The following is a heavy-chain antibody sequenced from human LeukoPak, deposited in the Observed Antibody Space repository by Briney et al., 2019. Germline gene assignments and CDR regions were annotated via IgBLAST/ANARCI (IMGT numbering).Heavy chain of an antibody. CDR3: ATTAAAGQLDY. J-gene: IGHJ4*02. CDR1: GFTFSTYG. CDR2: ITDNGGST. D-gene: IGHD6-13*01. V-gene: IGHV3-23*01. Sequence: GGSLRLSCAASGFTFSTYGMTWVRQAPGKGLEWVSSITDNGGSTYYADSVKGRFTIFRDNSKNTLYVQMNSLRAEDTAIYYCATTAAAGQLDYWGQGTLVTVSS.